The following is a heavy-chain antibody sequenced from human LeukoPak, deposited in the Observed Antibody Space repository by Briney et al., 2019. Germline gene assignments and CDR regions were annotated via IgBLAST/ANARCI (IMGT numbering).Heavy chain of an antibody. V-gene: IGHV4-39*07. CDR2: IYYSGST. CDR3: ARVGIDPPDY. CDR1: GGSISGSSYY. Sequence: SETLSLTCTVSGGSISGSSYYWGWVRQPPGKGLEWIGSIYYSGSTYYNPSLKSRVTISVDTSKNQCSLKLSAVTAADTAVYYCARVGIDPPDYWGQGTLVTVSS. D-gene: IGHD1-26*01. J-gene: IGHJ4*02.